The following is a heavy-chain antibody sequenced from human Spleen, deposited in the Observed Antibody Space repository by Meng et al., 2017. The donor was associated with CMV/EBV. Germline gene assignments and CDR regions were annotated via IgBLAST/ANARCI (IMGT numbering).Heavy chain of an antibody. CDR3: ARDTENEFNAFDI. CDR2: IYYSGNT. D-gene: IGHD1-1*01. Sequence: SETLSLTCTVSGGSISSTTDYWTWNRQPPGKGLEWIGYIYYSGNTNYNPSLKSRVTISTDRSKNQFSLKLRSVTAADTAVYYCARDTENEFNAFDIWGRGTMVTVSS. CDR1: GGSISSTTDY. J-gene: IGHJ3*02. V-gene: IGHV4-61*01.